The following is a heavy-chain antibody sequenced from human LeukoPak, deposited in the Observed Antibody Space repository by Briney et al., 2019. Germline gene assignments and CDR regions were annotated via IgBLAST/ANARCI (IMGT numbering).Heavy chain of an antibody. CDR2: IYSGGST. V-gene: IGHV3-53*01. Sequence: PGGSLRLSCAASGFTVSSNYMSWVRQAPGKGLEWVSVIYSGGSTYYADSVKGRFTISRDNSKNTLYLQMNSLRAEDTAVYYCAKVFGGVVAWYFDLWGRGTLVTVSS. CDR1: GFTVSSNY. D-gene: IGHD3-16*01. J-gene: IGHJ2*01. CDR3: AKVFGGVVAWYFDL.